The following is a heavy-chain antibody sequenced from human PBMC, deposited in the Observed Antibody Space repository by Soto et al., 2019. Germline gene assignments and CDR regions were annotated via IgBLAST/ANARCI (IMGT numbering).Heavy chain of an antibody. CDR2: ISAYNGNT. J-gene: IGHJ5*02. V-gene: IGHV1-18*01. CDR1: GYTFTSYG. D-gene: IGHD2-15*01. Sequence: GASVKVSCKASGYTFTSYGISWVRQAPGQGLEWMGWISAYNGNTNYAQKLQGRVTMTTDTSTSTAYMELRSLRSDDTAVYYCARAAVVVVAATQGNWFDPWGQGTLVTVSS. CDR3: ARAAVVVVAATQGNWFDP.